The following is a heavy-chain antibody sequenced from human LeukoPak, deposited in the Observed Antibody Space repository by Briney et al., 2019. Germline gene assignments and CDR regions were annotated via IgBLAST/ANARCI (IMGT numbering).Heavy chain of an antibody. Sequence: GEALKISCKGSGYSFNTYWIGWVRQMPGEGLEWRGIISPGDSDTRHSPSFQGQVTISADKSLSTAYLQWGSLKASDTAMYYCAREGRSSSPMDYWGQGTLVTVSS. J-gene: IGHJ4*02. CDR3: AREGRSSSPMDY. V-gene: IGHV5-51*01. CDR1: GYSFNTYW. CDR2: ISPGDSDT. D-gene: IGHD6-6*01.